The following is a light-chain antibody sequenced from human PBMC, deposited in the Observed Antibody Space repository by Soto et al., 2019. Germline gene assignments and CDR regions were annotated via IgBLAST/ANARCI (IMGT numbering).Light chain of an antibody. CDR2: EVG. CDR1: TNDIAVYNY. Sequence: QSALTQPASVSGSPGQSVTISCTGTTNDIAVYNYVSWYQHHPGKAHKVIIFEVGHRPSGVSDRFSGSKSGATASLTISGLQPEDEAEYYCTSYTTSSTWVFGGGTKVTVL. CDR3: TSYTTSSTWV. J-gene: IGLJ3*02. V-gene: IGLV2-14*01.